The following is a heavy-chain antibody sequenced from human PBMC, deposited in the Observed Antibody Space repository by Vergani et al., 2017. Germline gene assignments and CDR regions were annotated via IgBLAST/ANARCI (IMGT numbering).Heavy chain of an antibody. CDR2: ISWNSGSI. J-gene: IGHJ6*02. D-gene: IGHD2-8*01. CDR1: GFTFDDYA. V-gene: IGHV3-9*01. Sequence: EVQLVESGGGLVQPGRSLRLSCAASGFTFDDYAMHWVRQAPGKGLEWVSGISWNSGSIGYADSVKGRFTISRDNAKNSLYLQLRSLRAEDAAVYYCARDCTSGGCPDNYGMDVWGQXP. CDR3: ARDCTSGGCPDNYGMDV.